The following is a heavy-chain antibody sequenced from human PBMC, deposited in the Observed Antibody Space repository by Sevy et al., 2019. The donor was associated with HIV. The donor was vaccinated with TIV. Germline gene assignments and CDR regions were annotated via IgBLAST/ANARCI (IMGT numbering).Heavy chain of an antibody. CDR3: AKVELEYKLNVYFDY. D-gene: IGHD1-1*01. CDR1: GFTFSSYP. Sequence: GGSLRLSCAASGFTFSSYPMSWVRQAPGKGLEWVSAISGSGGSTYYADSVKGRFTISRDNSKNTLYLQMNSLRAEDTAVYYCAKVELEYKLNVYFDYWGQGTLVTVSS. V-gene: IGHV3-23*01. CDR2: ISGSGGST. J-gene: IGHJ4*02.